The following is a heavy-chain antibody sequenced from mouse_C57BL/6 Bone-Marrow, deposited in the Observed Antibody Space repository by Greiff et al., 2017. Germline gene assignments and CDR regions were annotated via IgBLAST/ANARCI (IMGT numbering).Heavy chain of an antibody. CDR1: GFTFNTYA. V-gene: IGHV10-3*01. CDR2: LRSKSSNYAT. D-gene: IGHD6-1*01. CDR3: VRDSPTVSYAMDY. J-gene: IGHJ4*01. Sequence: EVMLVESGGGLVQPKGSLKLSCAASGFTFNTYAMHWVRQAPGKGLEWVARLRSKSSNYATSYADSVKDRFTISRDDSQSMLYLQMNNLKTEDTAMYYCVRDSPTVSYAMDYWGQGTSVTVSS.